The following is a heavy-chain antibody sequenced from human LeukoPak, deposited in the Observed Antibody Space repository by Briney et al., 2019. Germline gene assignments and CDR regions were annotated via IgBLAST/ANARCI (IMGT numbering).Heavy chain of an antibody. V-gene: IGHV1-24*01. Sequence: RASVKVSCKVSGYTLTELSMHWVRQAPGKGLEWMGGFDPEDGETIYAQKFQGRVTMTEDTSTDTAYMELSSLRSEDTAVYYCATAGFGGFFFDYWGQGTLVTVSS. CDR3: ATAGFGGFFFDY. J-gene: IGHJ4*02. D-gene: IGHD3-10*01. CDR2: FDPEDGET. CDR1: GYTLTELS.